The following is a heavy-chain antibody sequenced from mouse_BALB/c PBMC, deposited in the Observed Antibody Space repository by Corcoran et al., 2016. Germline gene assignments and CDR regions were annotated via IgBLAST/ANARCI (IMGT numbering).Heavy chain of an antibody. CDR3: ARSYYGSSMDY. V-gene: IGHV9-1*02. J-gene: IGHJ4*01. CDR1: GYTFTNYG. CDR2: INTYTGEP. Sequence: QIQLVQSGPELKKPGETVKISCKASGYTFTNYGMNWVKQAPGKGLKWMGWINTYTGEPTYADDFKGRFAFSLETSASTAYLQINNLKNEDMATYFWARSYYGSSMDYWGQGTSVTVSS. D-gene: IGHD1-1*01.